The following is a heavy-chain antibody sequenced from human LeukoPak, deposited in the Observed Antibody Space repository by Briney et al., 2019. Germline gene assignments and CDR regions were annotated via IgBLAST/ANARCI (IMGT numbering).Heavy chain of an antibody. J-gene: IGHJ4*02. CDR3: ARDSYYDILTGYLRYFDY. D-gene: IGHD3-9*01. V-gene: IGHV3-21*01. CDR2: ISSSSSYI. Sequence: GGSLRLSCAASGFTFSSYSINWVRQAPGKGLEWVSSISSSSSYIYYADSVKGRFTISRDNAKNSLYLQMNSLRAEDTAVYHCARDSYYDILTGYLRYFDYWGQGTLVTVSS. CDR1: GFTFSSYS.